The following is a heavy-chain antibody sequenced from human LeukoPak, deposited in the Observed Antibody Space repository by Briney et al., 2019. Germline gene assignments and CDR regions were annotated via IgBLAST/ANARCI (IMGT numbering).Heavy chain of an antibody. J-gene: IGHJ6*03. CDR1: GGSFSGYY. V-gene: IGHV4-34*01. CDR3: ARGLSPFYYYYMDV. D-gene: IGHD3-16*02. CDR2: INHSGST. Sequence: PSETLSLTRAVYGGSFSGYYWSWIRQPPAKGLEWIGEINHSGSTNYNPSLKSRVTISVDTSKNQFSLKLSSVTAADTAVYYCARGLSPFYYYYMDVWGKGTTVTVSS.